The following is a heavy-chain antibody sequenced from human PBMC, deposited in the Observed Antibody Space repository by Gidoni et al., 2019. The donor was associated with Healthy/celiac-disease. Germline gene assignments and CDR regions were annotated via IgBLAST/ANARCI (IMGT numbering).Heavy chain of an antibody. J-gene: IGHJ6*02. Sequence: QVQLQQWGAGLLKPSETLSLTCAVYGGSFSGYYWSWIRQPPGKGLEWIGEINHSGSTNYNPSLKSRVTISVDTSKNQFSLKLSSVTAADTAVYYCARMSPSAYYDFWSGYYPHVGPYGMDVWGQGTTVTVSS. CDR1: GGSFSGYY. CDR3: ARMSPSAYYDFWSGYYPHVGPYGMDV. D-gene: IGHD3-3*01. CDR2: INHSGST. V-gene: IGHV4-34*01.